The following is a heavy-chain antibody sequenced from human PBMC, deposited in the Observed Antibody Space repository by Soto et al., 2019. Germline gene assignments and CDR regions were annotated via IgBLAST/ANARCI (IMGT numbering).Heavy chain of an antibody. CDR3: ASRYYYFFRCYYYRPDAFAI. D-gene: IGHD3-22*01. CDR2: INAGNGNT. Sequence: ASVKVSCKASGYTFTSYAMHWVRQAPGQRLEWMGWINAGNGNTKYSQKFQGRVTITRDTSTSTVYMELSSLRSEDTAVYYCASRYYYFFRCYYYRPDAFAISAQGTMVIVSS. CDR1: GYTFTSYA. J-gene: IGHJ3*02. V-gene: IGHV1-3*01.